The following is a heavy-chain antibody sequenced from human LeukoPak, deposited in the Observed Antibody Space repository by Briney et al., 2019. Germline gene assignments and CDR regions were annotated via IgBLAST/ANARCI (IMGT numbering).Heavy chain of an antibody. CDR3: ASGSYFSVENFHFDY. D-gene: IGHD1-26*01. CDR2: MNPNSGNT. Sequence: GASVKDSCKASGGTFSSYAINWVRQATGQGLEWMGWMNPNSGNTGYAQKFQGRVTMTRNTSISTAYMELSSLRSEDTAVYYCASGSYFSVENFHFDYWGQGTLVTVSS. V-gene: IGHV1-8*02. CDR1: GGTFSSYA. J-gene: IGHJ4*02.